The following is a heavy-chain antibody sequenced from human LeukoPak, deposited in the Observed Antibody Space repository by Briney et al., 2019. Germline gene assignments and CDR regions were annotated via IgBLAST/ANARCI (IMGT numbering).Heavy chain of an antibody. Sequence: ASVKVSSKASGGTFSSYAISWVRQAPGQGLEWMGGIIPIFGTANYAQKFQGRVTITADESTSTAYMELSSLRSEDTAVYYCARFYGSGSYYYFDYWGQGTLVTVSS. V-gene: IGHV1-69*01. CDR3: ARFYGSGSYYYFDY. CDR1: GGTFSSYA. D-gene: IGHD3-10*01. CDR2: IIPIFGTA. J-gene: IGHJ4*02.